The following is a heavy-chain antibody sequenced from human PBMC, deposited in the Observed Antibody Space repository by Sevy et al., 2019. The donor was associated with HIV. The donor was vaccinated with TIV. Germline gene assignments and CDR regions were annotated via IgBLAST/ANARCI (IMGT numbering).Heavy chain of an antibody. Sequence: GGSLRLSCAASGFTFSSYSMNWVRQAPGKGLEWASSISSSSSYIYYADSVKGRFTISRDNAKNSLYLQMNSLRAEDTAVYYCARYTMIDDAFDIWGQGTMVTVSS. CDR2: ISSSSSYI. D-gene: IGHD3-22*01. CDR3: ARYTMIDDAFDI. CDR1: GFTFSSYS. J-gene: IGHJ3*02. V-gene: IGHV3-21*01.